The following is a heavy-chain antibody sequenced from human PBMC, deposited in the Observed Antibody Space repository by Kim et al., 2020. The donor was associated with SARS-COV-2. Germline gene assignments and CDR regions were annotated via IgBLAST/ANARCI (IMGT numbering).Heavy chain of an antibody. D-gene: IGHD2-2*01. CDR1: GFTFSSYT. CDR2: ISSSSSYI. V-gene: IGHV3-21*01. Sequence: GGSLRLSCAASGFTFSSYTMNWVRQAPGKGLEWVSSISSSSSYIYYADSVKGRFTISRDNAKNSLYLQMNSLRAEDTAVYYCARDGPHCSSTSCYPDAFDIWGQGTMVTVSS. J-gene: IGHJ3*02. CDR3: ARDGPHCSSTSCYPDAFDI.